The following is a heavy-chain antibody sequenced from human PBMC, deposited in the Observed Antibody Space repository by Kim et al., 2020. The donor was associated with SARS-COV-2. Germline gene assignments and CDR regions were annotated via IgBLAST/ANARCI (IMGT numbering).Heavy chain of an antibody. CDR3: ARVVTRIITNWFDP. D-gene: IGHD2-21*02. Sequence: NSALKSRLTMSIDTSKNQFSLTLGSVTAADTAVYYCARVVTRIITNWFDPWGQGTLVTVSS. V-gene: IGHV4-4*07. J-gene: IGHJ5*02.